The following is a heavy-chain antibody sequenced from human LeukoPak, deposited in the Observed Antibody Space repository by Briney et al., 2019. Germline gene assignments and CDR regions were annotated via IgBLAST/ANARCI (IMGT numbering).Heavy chain of an antibody. V-gene: IGHV4-59*08. CDR2: ISYSGST. J-gene: IGHJ4*02. CDR1: GGSISNYY. CDR3: ARRVGSSYGF. D-gene: IGHD6-13*01. Sequence: PSETLSLTCTVSGGSISNYYWSWIRQPPGKGTEWIGHISYSGSTNYSPSLKSRVYISVDTSKNQFSLRLSSLTAADTAVYYCARRVGSSYGFWGQGALVTVSS.